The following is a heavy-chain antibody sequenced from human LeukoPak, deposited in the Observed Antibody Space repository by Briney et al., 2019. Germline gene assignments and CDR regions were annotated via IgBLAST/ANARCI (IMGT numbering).Heavy chain of an antibody. CDR2: INHSGST. D-gene: IGHD2-15*01. J-gene: IGHJ6*02. CDR1: GGSFSGYY. CDR3: ARAKRYCSGGSCPTRYYYGMDV. V-gene: IGHV4-34*01. Sequence: PSETLSLTCAVYGGSFSGYYWSWIRQPPGKGLEWIGEINHSGSTNYNPSLKGRVTISVDTSKNQFSLKLSSVTAADTAVYYCARAKRYCSGGSCPTRYYYGMDVWGQGTTVTVSS.